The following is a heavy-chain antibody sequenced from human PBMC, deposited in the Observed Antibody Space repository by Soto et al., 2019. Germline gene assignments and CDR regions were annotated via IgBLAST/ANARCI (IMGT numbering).Heavy chain of an antibody. D-gene: IGHD3-9*01. CDR2: ISDSGSS. CDR3: ASTTFYDIFTAYYSLFDY. Sequence: QVQLQESGPGLVKPSQTLTLTCTVSGGSISSGRFYWSWIRQHPGKGLEWIGHISDSGSSYYNPSLESRVTISVDTSENQFSLKLSAVTAADTAVYFCASTTFYDIFTAYYSLFDYWGQGTKVTVSS. J-gene: IGHJ4*02. V-gene: IGHV4-31*03. CDR1: GGSISSGRFY.